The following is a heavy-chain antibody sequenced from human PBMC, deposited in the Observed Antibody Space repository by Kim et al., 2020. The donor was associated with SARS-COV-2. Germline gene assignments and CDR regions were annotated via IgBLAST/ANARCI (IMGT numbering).Heavy chain of an antibody. CDR1: GFTFSNAW. V-gene: IGHV3-15*01. CDR2: IKSKTDGGTT. Sequence: GGSLRLSCAASGFTFSNAWMSWVRQAPGKGLEWVGSIKSKTDGGTTDYAAPVKCRFTISRDDSKNTLYLQMNSLKTEDTAVYYCTTELMSWIVVTYYYYYGMDVCGQESTGTVSS. CDR3: TTELMSWIVVTYYYYYGMDV. D-gene: IGHD3-22*01. J-gene: IGHJ6*02.